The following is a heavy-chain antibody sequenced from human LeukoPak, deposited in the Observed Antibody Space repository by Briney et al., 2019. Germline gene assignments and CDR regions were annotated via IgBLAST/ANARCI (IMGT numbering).Heavy chain of an antibody. D-gene: IGHD4-23*01. CDR1: GYSFPNYW. J-gene: IGHJ4*02. CDR3: ASRLGANSGTDY. Sequence: GESLKISCKGFGYSFPNYWIGWVRQMPGKGLEWMGIIYPGDSDTRYSPSFQGHVTISADKSVSTAYLQWSSLKVSDTAMYYCASRLGANSGTDYWGQGTLVTVSS. CDR2: IYPGDSDT. V-gene: IGHV5-51*01.